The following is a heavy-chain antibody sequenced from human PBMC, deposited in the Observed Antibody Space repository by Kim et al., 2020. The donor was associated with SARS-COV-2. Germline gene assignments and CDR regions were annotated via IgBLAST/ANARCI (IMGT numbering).Heavy chain of an antibody. CDR2: VYPLDSET. CDR3: ARHRGTGSLSFSMDV. V-gene: IGHV5-51*01. Sequence: GESLKISCKVSGYDFKDQYIAWVRQTPAKGLEWMGIVYPLDSETRYSPSFQGQVTISADKSIATAYLHWTSLKASDTGIYYCARHRGTGSLSFSMDVWCLRTT. CDR1: GYDFKDQY. J-gene: IGHJ6*02. D-gene: IGHD1-26*01.